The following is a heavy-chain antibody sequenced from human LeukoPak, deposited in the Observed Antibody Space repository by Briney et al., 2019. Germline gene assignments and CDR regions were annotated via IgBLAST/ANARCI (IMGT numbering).Heavy chain of an antibody. Sequence: SETLSLTCAVYGGSFSGYYWSWIRQPPGKGLEWIGEINHSGSTNYNPSPKSRVTISVDTSKNQFSLKLSSVTAADTAVYYCARATWVRYFDLWGRGTLVTVSS. J-gene: IGHJ2*01. CDR1: GGSFSGYY. CDR2: INHSGST. V-gene: IGHV4-34*01. CDR3: ARATWVRYFDL. D-gene: IGHD7-27*01.